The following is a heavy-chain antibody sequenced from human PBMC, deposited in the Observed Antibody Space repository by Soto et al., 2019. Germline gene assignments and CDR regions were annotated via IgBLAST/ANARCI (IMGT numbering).Heavy chain of an antibody. J-gene: IGHJ6*02. CDR1: GGSISSSSYY. V-gene: IGHV4-39*01. CDR3: ARHVGPYYDFWSGYYPYYYYGMDV. Sequence: QLQLQESGPGLVKPSETLSLTCTVSGGSISSSSYYWGWIRQPPGKGLEWIGSIYYSGSTYYNPSLKRRVTISVDTSKTQFSLRLSSVTAADTAVYYCARHVGPYYDFWSGYYPYYYYGMDVWGQGTTVTVSS. D-gene: IGHD3-3*01. CDR2: IYYSGST.